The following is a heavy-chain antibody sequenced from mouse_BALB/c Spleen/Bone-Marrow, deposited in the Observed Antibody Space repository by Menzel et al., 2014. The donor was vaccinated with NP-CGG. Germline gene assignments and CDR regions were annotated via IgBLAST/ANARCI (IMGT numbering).Heavy chain of an antibody. V-gene: IGHV1-80*01. CDR3: ARRDFSYFDYTMDY. D-gene: IGHD2-10*01. Sequence: QVQLQQSGAELVRPGSSVKISCKASGYAFSSFWMNWVKQRPGQGLEWIGQIFPGDGDTNYNGKFKGKVTLTADKSSSTAYMQLSSLTSEDSAVYFCARRDFSYFDYTMDYWGQGTSVTVSS. CDR1: GYAFSSFW. J-gene: IGHJ4*01. CDR2: IFPGDGDT.